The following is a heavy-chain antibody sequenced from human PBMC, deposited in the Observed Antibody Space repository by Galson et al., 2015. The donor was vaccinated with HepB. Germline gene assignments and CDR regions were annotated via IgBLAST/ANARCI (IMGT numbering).Heavy chain of an antibody. CDR1: GFTFSRYA. D-gene: IGHD6-19*01. V-gene: IGHV3-23*01. CDR2: ISGRGSST. Sequence: SLRLSCAVSGFTFSRYAMSWVRQAPGKGLDWVSGISGRGSSTFHADSVKGRLTISRDNSKNTLYLQMNSLRAEDTAVYYCARLSGWHEESDYGMDVWGQGTTVTVSS. J-gene: IGHJ6*02. CDR3: ARLSGWHEESDYGMDV.